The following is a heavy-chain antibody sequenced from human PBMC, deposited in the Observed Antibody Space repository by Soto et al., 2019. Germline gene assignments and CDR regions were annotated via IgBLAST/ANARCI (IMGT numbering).Heavy chain of an antibody. CDR3: ARSPRGQYCSSTSCYGVYNCFDP. D-gene: IGHD2-2*01. CDR1: GGSISSSSYY. CDR2: IYYSGST. Sequence: PSETLSLTCTVSGGSISSSSYYWGWIRQPPGKGLEWIGSIYYSGSTYYNPSLKSRVTISVDTSKNQFSLKLSSVTAADTAVYYCARSPRGQYCSSTSCYGVYNCFDPWGQGTLVTVSS. J-gene: IGHJ5*02. V-gene: IGHV4-39*01.